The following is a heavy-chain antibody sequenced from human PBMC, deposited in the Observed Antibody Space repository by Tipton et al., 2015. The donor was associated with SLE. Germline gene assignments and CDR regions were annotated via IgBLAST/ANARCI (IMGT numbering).Heavy chain of an antibody. CDR3: AKDRNRRQLVVVAGHFDY. V-gene: IGHV4-34*01. J-gene: IGHJ4*02. CDR2: INHSGST. Sequence: TLSLTCAVYGGSFSGYYWSWIRQPPGKGLEWIGEINHSGSTNYNPSLKSRVTISADTSKNQFSLKLSSVTAADTAVYYCAKDRNRRQLVVVAGHFDYWGQGTLVTVSS. CDR1: GGSFSGYY. D-gene: IGHD2-15*01.